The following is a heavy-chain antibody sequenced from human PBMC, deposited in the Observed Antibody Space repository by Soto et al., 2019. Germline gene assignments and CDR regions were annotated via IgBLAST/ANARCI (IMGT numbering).Heavy chain of an antibody. V-gene: IGHV3-30-3*01. J-gene: IGHJ4*02. CDR2: ISYDGTNK. Sequence: GGSLRLSCVASGFTFITYPMHWVRQAPGKGLEWVAVISYDGTNKYYADSVKGRFTISRDSSKNTVYLQMNSLRTEDTGVYYCAREGSSGWYPIFDYWGQGTLVTVSS. CDR3: AREGSSGWYPIFDY. CDR1: GFTFITYP. D-gene: IGHD6-19*01.